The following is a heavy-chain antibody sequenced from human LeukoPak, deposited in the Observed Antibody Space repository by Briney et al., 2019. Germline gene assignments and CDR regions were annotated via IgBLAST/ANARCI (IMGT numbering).Heavy chain of an antibody. J-gene: IGHJ4*02. CDR1: GFTFSSYA. Sequence: PGGPLRLSCAASGFTFSSYAMSWVRQAPGKGLEWVSAISGSGGSTYYADSVKGRFTISRDNSKNTLYLQMNSLRAEDTAVYYCAKQPIAAAGIQYYFDYWGQGTLVTVSS. D-gene: IGHD6-13*01. CDR3: AKQPIAAAGIQYYFDY. CDR2: ISGSGGST. V-gene: IGHV3-23*01.